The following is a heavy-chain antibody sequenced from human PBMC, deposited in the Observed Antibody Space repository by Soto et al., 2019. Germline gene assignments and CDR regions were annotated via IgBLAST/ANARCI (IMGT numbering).Heavy chain of an antibody. CDR3: ARGLSSGWYYFDY. V-gene: IGHV3-30*04. CDR2: ISYDGSNK. CDR1: GFTFSSYA. D-gene: IGHD6-19*01. Sequence: GSLRLSCAASGFTFSSYAMHWVRQAPGKGLEWVAVISYDGSNKYYADSVKGRFTISRDNSKNTLYLQMNSLRAEDTAVYYCARGLSSGWYYFDYWGQGTLVTVSS. J-gene: IGHJ4*02.